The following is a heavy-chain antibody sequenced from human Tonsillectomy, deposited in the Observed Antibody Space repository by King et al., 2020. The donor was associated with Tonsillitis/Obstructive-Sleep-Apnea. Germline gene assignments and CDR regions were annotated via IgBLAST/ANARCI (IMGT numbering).Heavy chain of an antibody. J-gene: IGHJ4*02. Sequence: VQLVESGGGLVKPGGSLRLSCAASGFTFSDHYMSWIRQAPGKGLEWVSYISSGDSVKYYADSVKGRFTISRDNAKNSLYLQMNSLRAEDTAVYYCARTRTYYDVLTGYSPSHFDYWGQGTLVTVSS. CDR1: GFTFSDHY. CDR2: ISSGDSVK. CDR3: ARTRTYYDVLTGYSPSHFDY. V-gene: IGHV3-11*01. D-gene: IGHD3-9*01.